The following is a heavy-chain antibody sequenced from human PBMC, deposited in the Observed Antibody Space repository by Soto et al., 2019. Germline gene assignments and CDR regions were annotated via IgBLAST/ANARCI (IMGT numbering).Heavy chain of an antibody. D-gene: IGHD2-15*01. CDR1: RFTFSTSW. CDR2: IKHDGSHK. Sequence: HPWGSLRLSCVVSRFTFSTSWITWVLRAPGKGLEWVANIKHDGSHKYYADSVRGRFTISRDNAENSLYLHMNSLRAEDTAVYYCARDRSWAVVDAFDLWGQGTMVTVSS. CDR3: ARDRSWAVVDAFDL. V-gene: IGHV3-7*01. J-gene: IGHJ3*01.